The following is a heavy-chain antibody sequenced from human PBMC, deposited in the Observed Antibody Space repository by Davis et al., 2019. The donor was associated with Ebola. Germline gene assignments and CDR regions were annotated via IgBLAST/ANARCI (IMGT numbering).Heavy chain of an antibody. V-gene: IGHV3-7*01. J-gene: IGHJ4*02. CDR1: GFTFSSYW. D-gene: IGHD5-18*01. CDR2: IKQDGSEK. Sequence: GGSLRLSCAASGFTFSSYWMSWVRQAPGKGPEWVANIKQDGSEKYYVDSVKGRFTISRDNAKNSLYLQMNSLRDEDTAVYYCARVRGYRIYFDYWGQGTLVTVSS. CDR3: ARVRGYRIYFDY.